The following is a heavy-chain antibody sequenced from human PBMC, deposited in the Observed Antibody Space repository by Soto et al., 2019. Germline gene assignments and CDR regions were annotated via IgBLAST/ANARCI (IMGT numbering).Heavy chain of an antibody. J-gene: IGHJ6*02. V-gene: IGHV3-30-3*01. CDR1: GFTFSSYA. Sequence: EGSLRLSCAASGFTFSSYALHWVRQAPGKGLEWVAVISYDGSNKYYADSVKGRFTISRDNSKYTLYLQMNSLRAEDTAVYYCAAAARGDYYYGMDVWGQGTTVTVSS. CDR2: ISYDGSNK. D-gene: IGHD6-6*01. CDR3: AAAARGDYYYGMDV.